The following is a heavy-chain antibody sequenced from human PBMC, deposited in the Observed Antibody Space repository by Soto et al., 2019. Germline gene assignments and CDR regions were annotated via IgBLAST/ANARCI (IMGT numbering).Heavy chain of an antibody. CDR1: GSGFIRSG. Sequence: ASVKVSCKASGSGFIRSGIQWVRQAHGQRLEWIGWIVVASGQTNYAQNFRGRVAITRDTSTATAYIXXXXXXXEDTAVYFCSADRPDIGVGWWVWGQGTTVTVSS. CDR3: SADRPDIGVGWWV. CDR2: IVVASGQT. V-gene: IGHV1-58*02. D-gene: IGHD2-15*01. J-gene: IGHJ6*02.